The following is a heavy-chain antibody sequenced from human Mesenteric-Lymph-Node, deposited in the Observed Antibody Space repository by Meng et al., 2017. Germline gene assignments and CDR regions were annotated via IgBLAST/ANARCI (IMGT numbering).Heavy chain of an antibody. CDR1: GDIFGTYW. V-gene: IGHV5-51*01. CDR2: IHFGDSET. J-gene: IGHJ4*02. Sequence: GESLKISCESSGDIFGTYWIGWVRQMPGKGLEWMGIIHFGDSETRYSPSFQGQVTISVDKSINTAYLQWSSLKASDTAMYYCARHLVFGTGSGWYWPFSSDDYWGQGTLVTVSS. CDR3: ARHLVFGTGSGWYWPFSSDDY. D-gene: IGHD6-19*01.